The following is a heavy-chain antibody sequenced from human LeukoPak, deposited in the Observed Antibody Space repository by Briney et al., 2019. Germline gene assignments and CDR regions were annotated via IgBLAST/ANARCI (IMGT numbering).Heavy chain of an antibody. J-gene: IGHJ4*02. D-gene: IGHD3-10*01. CDR1: GGSISSYY. V-gene: IGHV4-59*01. Sequence: SETLSLTCTVSGGSISSYYWSWIRQPPGKGLEGIGYIYYSGSTNYNPSLKSRVTISVDTSKNQFSLKLSSVTAADTAVYYCARMTYYYGSGSLEYWGQGTLVTVSS. CDR3: ARMTYYYGSGSLEY. CDR2: IYYSGST.